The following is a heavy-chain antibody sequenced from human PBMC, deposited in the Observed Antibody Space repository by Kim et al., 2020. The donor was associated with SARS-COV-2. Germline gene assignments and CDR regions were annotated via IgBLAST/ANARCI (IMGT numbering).Heavy chain of an antibody. CDR2: ISYSGTTI. CDR1: GFTFSSYE. V-gene: IGHV3-48*03. D-gene: IGHD1-26*01. J-gene: IGHJ6*02. CDR3: AREGVGAYYYYHGMDV. Sequence: GGSLRLSCAASGFTFSSYEMNWVRQAPGKGLEGGSYISYSGTTIYYADSVKGRFTISRDNAKNSLYLQMNSLRAEDTAVYYCAREGVGAYYYYHGMDVWGHGTTVTVSS.